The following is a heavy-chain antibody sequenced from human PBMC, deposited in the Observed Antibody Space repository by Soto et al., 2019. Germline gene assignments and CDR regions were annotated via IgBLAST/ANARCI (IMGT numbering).Heavy chain of an antibody. CDR2: ISSSSSYI. J-gene: IGHJ6*02. V-gene: IGHV3-21*01. CDR1: GFTFSSYS. CDR3: ARDRMIFLRFLELYGMDV. D-gene: IGHD3-3*01. Sequence: EVQLVESGGGLVKPGGSLRLSCAASGFTFSSYSMNWVRQAPGKGLEWDSSISSSSSYIYYADSVKGRFTISRDNAKNSLYLQMNRLRAEDTAVYYCARDRMIFLRFLELYGMDVWGQGTTVTVSS.